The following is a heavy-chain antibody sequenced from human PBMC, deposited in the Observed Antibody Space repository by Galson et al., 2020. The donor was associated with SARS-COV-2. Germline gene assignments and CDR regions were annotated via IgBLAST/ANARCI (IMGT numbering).Heavy chain of an antibody. V-gene: IGHV3-23*01. D-gene: IGHD5-18*01. CDR2: ISGSGGST. Sequence: ESLKISCAASGFTFSSYAMSWVRQAPGKGLEWVSAISGSGGSTYYADSVKGRFTISRDNSKNTLYLQMNSLRAEDTAVYYCAKDHRGYSYGDYFDYWGQGTLVTVSS. CDR1: GFTFSSYA. CDR3: AKDHRGYSYGDYFDY. J-gene: IGHJ4*02.